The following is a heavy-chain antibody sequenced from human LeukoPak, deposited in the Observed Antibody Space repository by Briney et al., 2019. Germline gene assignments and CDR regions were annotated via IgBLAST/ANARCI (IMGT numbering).Heavy chain of an antibody. V-gene: IGHV3-66*01. D-gene: IGHD3-22*01. Sequence: GGSLRLSCAASGFTFSRSWMHWVRQAPGKGLEWVSVIYSGGSTYYADSVKGRFTISRDNSKNTLYLQVNSLRAEDTAVYYCAREVPYGYYYDSSWYFDLWGRGTLVTVSS. CDR2: IYSGGST. CDR1: GFTFSRSW. CDR3: AREVPYGYYYDSSWYFDL. J-gene: IGHJ2*01.